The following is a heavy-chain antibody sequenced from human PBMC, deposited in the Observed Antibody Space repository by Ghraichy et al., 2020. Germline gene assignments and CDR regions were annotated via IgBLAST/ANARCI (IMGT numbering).Heavy chain of an antibody. CDR2: IYHSGST. CDR1: GGSISSSNW. D-gene: IGHD2-2*01. CDR3: GRVYCSSSSCYERGFDC. V-gene: IGHV4-4*02. J-gene: IGHJ4*02. Sequence: SETLSLTCAVSGGSISSSNWWSWVRQPPGKGLEWIGEIYHSGSTNYNPSLQSRVTISVDKSKNQFSLRLNSVTAADTAVYYCGRVYCSSSSCYERGFDCWGQGTLVTVSS.